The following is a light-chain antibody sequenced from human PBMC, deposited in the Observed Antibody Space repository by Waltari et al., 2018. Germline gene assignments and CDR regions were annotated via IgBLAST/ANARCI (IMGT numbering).Light chain of an antibody. J-gene: IGKJ4*01. Sequence: EIVLTQSPTSLSLSPGESASLSCRASQSVSTYLALYQQKPGQAPRLLIYDASTRATGIPARFVGSGSGTDFTLTITRLEPEDFAVYYCQERSNWPGGSFGGGTKVETK. CDR3: QERSNWPGGS. V-gene: IGKV3-11*01. CDR1: QSVSTY. CDR2: DAS.